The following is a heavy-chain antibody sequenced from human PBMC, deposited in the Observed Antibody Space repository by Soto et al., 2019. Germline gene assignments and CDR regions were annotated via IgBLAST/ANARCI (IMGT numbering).Heavy chain of an antibody. J-gene: IGHJ5*02. CDR2: IYRSGST. CDR3: ARVSLSIAARPASNWFDP. D-gene: IGHD6-6*01. Sequence: PQGKGLEWSGYIYRSGSTYYNPPLKSRVTISVDRSKNQFSLKLSSVTAADTAVYYCARVSLSIAARPASNWFDPWRQGSPVTVSS. V-gene: IGHV4-30-2*01.